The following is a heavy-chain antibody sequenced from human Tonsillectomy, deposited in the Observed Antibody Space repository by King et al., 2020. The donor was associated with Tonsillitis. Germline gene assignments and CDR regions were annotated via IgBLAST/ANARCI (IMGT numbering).Heavy chain of an antibody. V-gene: IGHV3-21*01. CDR2: ISSSSSDI. CDR1: GFTFSSYS. Sequence: QLVQSGGGLVKPGGSLRLSCAASGFTFSSYSMNWVRQAPGKGLEWVSSISSSSSDIYDADSVKGRFTISRDNAENSLYLQMNSLRADDTAVYYCARDFLAARLDYWGQGTLVTVSS. CDR3: ARDFLAARLDY. J-gene: IGHJ4*02. D-gene: IGHD6-6*01.